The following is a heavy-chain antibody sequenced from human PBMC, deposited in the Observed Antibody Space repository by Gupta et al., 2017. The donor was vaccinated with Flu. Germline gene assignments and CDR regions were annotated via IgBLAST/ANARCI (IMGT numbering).Heavy chain of an antibody. Sequence: QMQLQESGPGLVEPSENLSLTCTVSGGSISTTSYYWGWVRQPPGKGLEWIGNIYYSGTTYYNSSLKSRVTISVDTSKNQFSLKLSSVTAAGTAVYYCARTHNVYYFYFDYWGQGALVTVSS. CDR1: GGSISTTSYY. CDR3: ARTHNVYYFYFDY. V-gene: IGHV4-39*01. D-gene: IGHD3-10*01. J-gene: IGHJ4*02. CDR2: IYYSGTT.